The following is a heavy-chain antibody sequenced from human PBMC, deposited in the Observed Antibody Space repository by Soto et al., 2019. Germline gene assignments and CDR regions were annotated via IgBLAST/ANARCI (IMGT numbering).Heavy chain of an antibody. CDR2: INTDGSST. D-gene: IGHD6-13*01. CDR3: ARVGSTGRVY. Sequence: EVQLVESGGGLVQPGGSLRLSCAASGFTFSGYWMLWVRQAPGKGLLWVSRINTDGSSTTYADSVKGRFTVSRDNAKNTLYLQVNSLKAEDTAVYYCARVGSTGRVYWGRGTLVTVSS. CDR1: GFTFSGYW. V-gene: IGHV3-74*03. J-gene: IGHJ4*02.